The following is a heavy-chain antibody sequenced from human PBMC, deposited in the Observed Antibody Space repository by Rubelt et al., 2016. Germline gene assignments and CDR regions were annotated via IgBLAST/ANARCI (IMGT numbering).Heavy chain of an antibody. CDR2: INHSGST. CDR1: GGSFSGYY. Sequence: QVQLQQWGAGLLKPSETLSLTCAVYGGSFSGYYWNWIRQPPGKGLEWIGEINHSGSTNYNPSLKSRVAISVDTSKNQFSLKLSSVTAADTAVYYCARAYYYGSGSYFPVDYWGQGTLVTVSS. CDR3: ARAYYYGSGSYFPVDY. J-gene: IGHJ4*02. D-gene: IGHD3-10*01. V-gene: IGHV4-34*01.